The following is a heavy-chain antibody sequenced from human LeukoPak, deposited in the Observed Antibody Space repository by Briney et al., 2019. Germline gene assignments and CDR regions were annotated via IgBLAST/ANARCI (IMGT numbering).Heavy chain of an antibody. J-gene: IGHJ4*02. V-gene: IGHV4-30-2*01. CDR3: ARGSFGGSYGY. Sequence: KPSETLSLTCTVSGGSISSGGYYWSWIRQPPGKGLEWIGYIYHSGSTYYNPSLKSRVTISVDRSKNQFSLKLSSVTAADTAVYYCARGSFGGSYGYWGQGTLVTVSS. CDR1: GGSISSGGYY. CDR2: IYHSGST. D-gene: IGHD1-26*01.